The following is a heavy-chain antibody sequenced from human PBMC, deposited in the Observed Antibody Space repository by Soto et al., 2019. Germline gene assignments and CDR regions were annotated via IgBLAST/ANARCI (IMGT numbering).Heavy chain of an antibody. D-gene: IGHD3-3*01. CDR2: VNPSVGST. Sequence: ASVKVSCKASGYTFTSYYMHWVRQAPGQGLEWMGIVNPSVGSTSYAQKFQGRVTITTDTSTSTAYMELSSLRSEDTAVYYCARDLTIFGVVITRANGMDVWGQGTTVTVSS. CDR3: ARDLTIFGVVITRANGMDV. J-gene: IGHJ6*02. CDR1: GYTFTSYY. V-gene: IGHV1-46*01.